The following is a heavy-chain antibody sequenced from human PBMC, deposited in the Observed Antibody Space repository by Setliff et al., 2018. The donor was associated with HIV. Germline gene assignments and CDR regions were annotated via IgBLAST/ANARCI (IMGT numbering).Heavy chain of an antibody. D-gene: IGHD3-10*01. V-gene: IGHV4-59*02. Sequence: SETLSLTCAVSGVSVSSHYWSWVRQPPGKGLEWIGFIYYRVNTNNSPSLKSRVSISVDTSKNQVSLKLSSVTAADTAFYYCARAGNFGDWDGFDVWGQGTMVTISS. J-gene: IGHJ3*01. CDR1: GVSVSSHY. CDR2: IYYRVNT. CDR3: ARAGNFGDWDGFDV.